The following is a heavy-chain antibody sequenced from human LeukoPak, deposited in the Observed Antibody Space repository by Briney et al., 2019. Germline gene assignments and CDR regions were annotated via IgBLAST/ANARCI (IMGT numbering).Heavy chain of an antibody. CDR2: IKQDGSEK. CDR1: GFNFSTYD. J-gene: IGHJ4*02. D-gene: IGHD5-18*01. Sequence: PGGSLRLSCAASGFNFSTYDLSWVRQAPGKGLEWVANIKQDGSEKYYVDSVKGRFTISRDNAKNSLYLQMNSLRAEDTAVYYCTRTRIPLYYFDYWGQGTLVTVSS. V-gene: IGHV3-7*01. CDR3: TRTRIPLYYFDY.